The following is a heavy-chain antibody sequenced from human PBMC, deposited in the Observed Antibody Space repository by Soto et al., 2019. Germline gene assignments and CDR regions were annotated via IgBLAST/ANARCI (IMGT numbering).Heavy chain of an antibody. J-gene: IGHJ1*01. V-gene: IGHV1-2*04. Sequence: EASVKVSCKASGYTFTGYDMHWVRQAPGQGLEWMGWINPNSGGTNYAQKFQGWVTMTRDTSISTAYMELSRLRSDDTAVYYCARSGYCSGGSCIEYFQHWGQGTLVTVSS. CDR2: INPNSGGT. CDR1: GYTFTGYD. CDR3: ARSGYCSGGSCIEYFQH. D-gene: IGHD2-15*01.